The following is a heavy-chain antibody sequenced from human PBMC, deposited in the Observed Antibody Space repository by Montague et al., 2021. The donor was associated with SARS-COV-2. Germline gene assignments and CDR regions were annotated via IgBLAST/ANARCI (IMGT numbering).Heavy chain of an antibody. CDR1: GFTFSSYA. CDR2: IYSGGSSP. D-gene: IGHD3-3*01. CDR3: AKWGAITIFGVVPPGGYYYYGMDV. V-gene: IGHV3-23*03. Sequence: SLRLSCAASGFTFSSYAMSWVRQAPGKGLEWVSVIYSGGSSPYYXDSVKGRFTISRDNSKNTLYLQMNSLRAEDTAVYYCAKWGAITIFGVVPPGGYYYYGMDVWGQGTTVTVSS. J-gene: IGHJ6*02.